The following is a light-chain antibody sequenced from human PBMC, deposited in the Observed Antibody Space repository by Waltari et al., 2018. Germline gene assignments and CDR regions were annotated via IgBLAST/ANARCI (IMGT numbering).Light chain of an antibody. J-gene: IGLJ1*01. V-gene: IGLV1-44*01. CDR3: AAWDDSLGANV. CDR1: GSDIGSNN. CDR2: NHK. Sequence: QSMLTQPPSASGTPGQRVTISCSGSGSDIGSNNVLWYQQFPGTAPKPLFYNHKPRPPGVPDRFSASTSGTSSSLAISGLQSEDEADYHCAAWDDSLGANVFGTGTRVTVL.